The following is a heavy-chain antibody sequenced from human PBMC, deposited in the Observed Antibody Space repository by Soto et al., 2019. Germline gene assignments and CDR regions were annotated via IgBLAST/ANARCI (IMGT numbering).Heavy chain of an antibody. CDR2: ISYDGTGK. Sequence: QVQLVESGGGVVQPGTSLGLSCAVSGFTFSPYTMHWVRQAPGKGLEWVAVISYDGTGKYYADSVKGRFTISRDNSKNTLYLQMNSLRREDTSVYYCARGGGFCGGDCYKGGVDYWGQGTLVTVSS. CDR1: GFTFSPYT. J-gene: IGHJ4*02. CDR3: ARGGGFCGGDCYKGGVDY. D-gene: IGHD2-21*02. V-gene: IGHV3-30*04.